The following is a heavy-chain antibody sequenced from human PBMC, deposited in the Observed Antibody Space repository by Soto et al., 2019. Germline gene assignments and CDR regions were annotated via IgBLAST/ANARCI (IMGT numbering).Heavy chain of an antibody. D-gene: IGHD6-13*01. Sequence: EVQLVESGGGLVKPGGSLRLSCTASGFTFSNVGMHWVRQAAGKGLEWVGGIKSKTDGGTTDYAAPVKGRFTISRDDSKNTLYLQMHSLRVEDTAVYYCAKDPRAYSTHMGYFSDHWGQGTLVTVSS. V-gene: IGHV3-15*07. J-gene: IGHJ4*02. CDR2: IKSKTDGGTT. CDR3: AKDPRAYSTHMGYFSDH. CDR1: GFTFSNVG.